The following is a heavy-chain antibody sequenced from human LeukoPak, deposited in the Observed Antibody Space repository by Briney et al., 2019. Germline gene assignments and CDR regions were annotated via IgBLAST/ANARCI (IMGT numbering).Heavy chain of an antibody. V-gene: IGHV3-11*01. CDR3: ARALNDAFDI. Sequence: GGSLRLSCAASGFTFSYYYMGWIRQAPGKGPEWISYITSSGSSLYYPDSVKGRFTISRDNAKNSLFLQINSLRAEDTAMSYCARALNDAFDIWGQGTMVTVSS. CDR2: ITSSGSSL. CDR1: GFTFSYYY. J-gene: IGHJ3*02.